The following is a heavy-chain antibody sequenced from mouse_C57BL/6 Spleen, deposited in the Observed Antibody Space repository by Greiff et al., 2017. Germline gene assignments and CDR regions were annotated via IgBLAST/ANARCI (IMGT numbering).Heavy chain of an antibody. V-gene: IGHV7-3*01. Sequence: EVKLMESGGGLVQPGGSLSLSCAASGFTFTDYYMSWVRQPPGQALEWLGFIRNKANGYTTEYSASVKGRFTISRDNSQSILYLQMNALRAEDSATYYCASSYDYLWYCDVWGTGTTVTVSS. D-gene: IGHD2-4*01. CDR1: GFTFTDYY. J-gene: IGHJ1*03. CDR2: IRNKANGYTT. CDR3: ASSYDYLWYCDV.